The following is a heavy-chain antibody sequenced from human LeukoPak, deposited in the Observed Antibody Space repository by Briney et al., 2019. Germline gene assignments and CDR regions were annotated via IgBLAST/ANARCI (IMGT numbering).Heavy chain of an antibody. CDR3: ARDLTIVGGVSDPRIRGH. Sequence: ASVKVSCKASGYTFTGYYMHWVRQAPGQGLERMGWINCNSAGTKYPQKFQGRVSMTRDTSISTAYLELSRLRSDGTAVYYCARDLTIVGGVSDPRIRGHWGQGTLVTVSS. J-gene: IGHJ4*02. CDR1: GYTFTGYY. V-gene: IGHV1-2*02. CDR2: INCNSAGT. D-gene: IGHD3-3*01.